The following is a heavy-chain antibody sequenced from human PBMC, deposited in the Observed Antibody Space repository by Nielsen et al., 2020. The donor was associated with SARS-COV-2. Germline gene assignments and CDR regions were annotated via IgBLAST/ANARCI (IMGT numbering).Heavy chain of an antibody. CDR1: GFTFSNAW. V-gene: IGHV3-15*01. CDR2: IKSKTDGGTT. CDR3: TTDPSPRLRGYSSFNLDY. D-gene: IGHD5-18*01. J-gene: IGHJ4*02. Sequence: GGSLRLSCAASGFTFSNAWMSWVRQAPGKGLEWVGRIKSKTDGGTTDYAAPVKGRFTISRDDSKNTLYLQMNSLKTEDTAVYYCTTDPSPRLRGYSSFNLDYWGQGTLVTVSS.